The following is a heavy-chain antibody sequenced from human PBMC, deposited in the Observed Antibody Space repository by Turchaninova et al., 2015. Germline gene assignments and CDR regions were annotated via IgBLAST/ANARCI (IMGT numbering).Heavy chain of an antibody. CDR2: IDWDDDK. Sequence: QVTLRESGPALVKPTQTLTLTCTFSGFSLSTSGMCVTWIRQPPGKALAWLARIDWDDDKFYSTTLKTRPTIPKDTSKNKVVLKITNMGPVDTATYYCARISPGDSQRTLDYWGRGTLVTVSS. CDR1: GFSLSTSGMC. CDR3: ARISPGDSQRTLDY. J-gene: IGHJ4*02. D-gene: IGHD4-17*01. V-gene: IGHV2-70*17.